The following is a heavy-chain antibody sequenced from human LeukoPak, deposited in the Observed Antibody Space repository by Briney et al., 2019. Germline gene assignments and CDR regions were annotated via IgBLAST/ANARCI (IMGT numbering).Heavy chain of an antibody. V-gene: IGHV4-59*01. CDR1: VDSITSSY. CDR3: ARDSSGLDAFDV. Sequence: SETLSLTCSVSVDSITSSYWSWIRQPPGKGLEWIGCIYNSGSTSYHSGNTKFNPSLKSRVTLSVDTSKNQFSLKLTSVTAADTAVYYCARDSSGLDAFDVWGPGTMVTVSS. D-gene: IGHD3-22*01. J-gene: IGHJ3*01. CDR2: IYNSGSTSYHSGNT.